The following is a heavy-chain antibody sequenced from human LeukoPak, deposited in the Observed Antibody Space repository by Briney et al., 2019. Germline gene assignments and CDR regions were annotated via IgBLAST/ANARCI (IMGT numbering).Heavy chain of an antibody. J-gene: IGHJ3*02. CDR1: GYTFTSYG. Sequence: GASVKVSCKASGYTFTSYGISWVRQAPGQGLEWMGWISAYNGNTNYAQKLQGRVTMTTDTSTSTAYMELRSLRSDDTAVYYSSCSSSWYFSPPDIWGQGTMVTVSS. D-gene: IGHD6-13*01. CDR2: ISAYNGNT. CDR3: SCSSSWYFSPPDI. V-gene: IGHV1-18*01.